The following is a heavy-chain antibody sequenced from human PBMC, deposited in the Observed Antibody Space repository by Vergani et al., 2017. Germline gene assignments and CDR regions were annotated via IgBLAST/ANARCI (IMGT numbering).Heavy chain of an antibody. CDR2: IIPIFGTA. D-gene: IGHD2-15*01. Sequence: QVQLVQSGAEVKKPGSSVKVSCKASGGTFSSYAISWVRQAPGQGLEWMGRIIPIFGTANYAQKFQGRVTITADESTSTAYMELSSLRSEDTAVYYCARAGLGYCSDDSCCAFEAFDYWGQGTLVTVSS. J-gene: IGHJ4*02. V-gene: IGHV1-69*13. CDR3: ARAGLGYCSDDSCCAFEAFDY. CDR1: GGTFSSYA.